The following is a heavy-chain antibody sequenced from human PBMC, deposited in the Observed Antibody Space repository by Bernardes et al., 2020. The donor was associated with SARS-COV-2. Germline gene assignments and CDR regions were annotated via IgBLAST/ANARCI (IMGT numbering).Heavy chain of an antibody. D-gene: IGHD6-19*01. CDR1: GFTFSSYW. CDR3: ARLTPYSSGWYTSTDSYFDY. J-gene: IGHJ4*02. Sequence: GSRKLSCPASGFTFSSYWISWVRQAPGKGLEWVANIKQDGREKYYVDSVKGRFTISRDNAKNSLYLQMNSLRAEDTAVYYCARLTPYSSGWYTSTDSYFDYWGQGTLVTVSS. V-gene: IGHV3-7*01. CDR2: IKQDGREK.